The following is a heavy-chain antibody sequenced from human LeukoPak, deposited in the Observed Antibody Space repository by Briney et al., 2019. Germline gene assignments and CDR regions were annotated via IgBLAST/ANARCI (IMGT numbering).Heavy chain of an antibody. D-gene: IGHD5-12*01. CDR1: GGTFSSHA. J-gene: IGHJ4*02. V-gene: IGHV1-69*06. CDR3: VVATYPFYFDY. Sequence: GASVKVSCKASGGTFSSHAISWVRQAPGQGLEWMAGIIPIFGTANYAQKFQGRVTITADKSTSTAYMELSSLRSEDTAVYYCVVATYPFYFDYWGQGTLVTVSS. CDR2: IIPIFGTA.